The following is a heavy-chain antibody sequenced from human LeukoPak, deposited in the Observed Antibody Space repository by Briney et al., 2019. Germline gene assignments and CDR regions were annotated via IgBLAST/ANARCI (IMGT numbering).Heavy chain of an antibody. CDR1: GFTFSSYW. CDR2: ISYDGSNK. D-gene: IGHD4-17*01. V-gene: IGHV3-30-3*01. J-gene: IGHJ4*02. CDR3: ARERVDYGDYEPHFDY. Sequence: GGSLRLSCAASGFTFSSYWMSWVRQAPGKVLEWVAVISYDGSNKYYADSVKGRFTISRDNSKNTLYLQMNSLRAEDTAVYYCARERVDYGDYEPHFDYWGQGTLVTVSS.